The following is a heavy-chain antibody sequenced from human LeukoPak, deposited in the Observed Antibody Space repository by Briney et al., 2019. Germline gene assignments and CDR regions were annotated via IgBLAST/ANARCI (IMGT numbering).Heavy chain of an antibody. Sequence: GGSLRLSCAVFGFSIRSSRMSWVRQTPGKGLEWVTDMNEDGSGTYYVDSVKGRFTVSRDNAKNSLYLQMSSLRAEDTAVYYCASDPAWGAIDYWGQGTLVTVSS. CDR1: GFSIRSSR. CDR2: MNEDGSGT. J-gene: IGHJ4*02. D-gene: IGHD7-27*01. V-gene: IGHV3-7*01. CDR3: ASDPAWGAIDY.